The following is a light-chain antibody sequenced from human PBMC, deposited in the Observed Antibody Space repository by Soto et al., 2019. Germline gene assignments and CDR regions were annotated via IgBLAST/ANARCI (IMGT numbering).Light chain of an antibody. V-gene: IGKV3-11*01. CDR1: QSVSSY. CDR2: DAS. Sequence: EIVLTQSPATLSLSPGERATLSCRASQSVSSYLAWYQQKPGQAPRLLIYDASNRATGIPARFSGSGSGTDFTLTISSLEPEDFVLYCCQHPPTSFGGGTKVDIK. J-gene: IGKJ4*01. CDR3: QHPPTS.